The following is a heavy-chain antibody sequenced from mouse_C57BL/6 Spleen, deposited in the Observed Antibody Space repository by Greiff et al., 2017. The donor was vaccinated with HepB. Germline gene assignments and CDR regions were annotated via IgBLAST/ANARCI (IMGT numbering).Heavy chain of an antibody. J-gene: IGHJ1*03. V-gene: IGHV5-17*01. CDR1: GFTFSDYG. D-gene: IGHD1-1*01. CDR2: ISSGSSTI. Sequence: DVQLQESGGGLVKPGGSLKLSCAASGFTFSDYGMHWVRQAPEKGLEWVAYISSGSSTIYYADTVKGRLPISRDNAKNTLFLQMTSLRSEDTAMYYCARNDYYGSDWYFDVWGTGTTVTVSS. CDR3: ARNDYYGSDWYFDV.